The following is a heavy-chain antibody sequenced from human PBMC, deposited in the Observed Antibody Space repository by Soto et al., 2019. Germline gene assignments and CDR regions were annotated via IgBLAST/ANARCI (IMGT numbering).Heavy chain of an antibody. D-gene: IGHD3-22*01. CDR1: GFTFSDYY. J-gene: IGHJ4*02. Sequence: KAGGSLRLSCAASGFTFSDYYMSWIRQAPGKGLEWVSYISSSGSTIYYADSVKGRFTISRDNAKNSLYLQMNSLRAEDTAVYYCARDRITMIVAYFDYWGQGTLVTVSS. CDR3: ARDRITMIVAYFDY. V-gene: IGHV3-11*01. CDR2: ISSSGSTI.